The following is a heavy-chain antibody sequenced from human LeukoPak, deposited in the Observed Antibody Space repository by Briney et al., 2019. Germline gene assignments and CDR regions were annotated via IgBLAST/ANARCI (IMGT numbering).Heavy chain of an antibody. CDR1: GFTFSSYG. CDR2: IRYDGSNK. J-gene: IGHJ4*02. V-gene: IGHV3-30*02. Sequence: PGGSLRLSCAASGFTFSSYGMHWVRQAPGKGLEWVAFIRYDGSNKYYADSVKGRFTISRDNSKNTLYLQMNSLRAEDTAVYYCARDSPLRYGSGSYYTVAYFDYWGQGTLVTVSS. D-gene: IGHD3-10*01. CDR3: ARDSPLRYGSGSYYTVAYFDY.